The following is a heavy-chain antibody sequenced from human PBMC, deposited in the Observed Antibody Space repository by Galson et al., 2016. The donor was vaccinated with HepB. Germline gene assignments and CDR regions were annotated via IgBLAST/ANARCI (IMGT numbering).Heavy chain of an antibody. D-gene: IGHD2-21*01. Sequence: LRLSCAASGFIFDEYGMSWVRQAPGKGLEWVSGINWHDGSTSYADSVRGRFIISSDNAKNSLYLQMNSLSVEDTALYYCAIDIWGVADSGFHSGMDVWGQGTTVIVSS. CDR2: INWHDGST. CDR3: AIDIWGVADSGFHSGMDV. V-gene: IGHV3-20*04. CDR1: GFIFDEYG. J-gene: IGHJ6*02.